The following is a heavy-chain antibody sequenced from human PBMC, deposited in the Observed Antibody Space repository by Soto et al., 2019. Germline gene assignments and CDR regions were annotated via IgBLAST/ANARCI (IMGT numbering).Heavy chain of an antibody. D-gene: IGHD3-10*01. J-gene: IGHJ4*02. CDR2: LSGGDDST. Sequence: EVQLLESGGGLVQPGGSLRLSCAASGFTFSHFAMSWVRQAPGKGLEWVSTLSGGDDSTYYADSVKDRFTISRDNSKNTRSLQLNSLRGEDTAVYYCAMKYHYGSGTYLYYFDYWGQGTLVTVSS. CDR3: AMKYHYGSGTYLYYFDY. CDR1: GFTFSHFA. V-gene: IGHV3-23*01.